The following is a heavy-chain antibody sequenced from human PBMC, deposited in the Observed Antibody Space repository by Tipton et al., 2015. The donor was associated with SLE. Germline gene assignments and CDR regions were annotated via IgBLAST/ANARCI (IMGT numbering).Heavy chain of an antibody. Sequence: SLRLSCAASGFTFSSYAMSWVRQAPGKGLEWVSAISGSGGSTYYADSVKGRFTISRDNSKNTLYLQMNSLRAEDTAVYYCAKSLLSGSYSPGSYWGQGTLVTVSS. D-gene: IGHD3-10*01. CDR1: GFTFSSYA. J-gene: IGHJ4*02. CDR2: ISGSGGST. V-gene: IGHV3-23*01. CDR3: AKSLLSGSYSPGSY.